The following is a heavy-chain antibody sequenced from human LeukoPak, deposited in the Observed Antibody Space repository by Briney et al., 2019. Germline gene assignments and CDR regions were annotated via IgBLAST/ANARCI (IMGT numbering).Heavy chain of an antibody. CDR2: IYDSVNT. V-gene: IGHV4-59*01. D-gene: IGHD3-22*01. CDR1: GGSISSYY. Sequence: SETLSLPCTVSGGSISSYYWSWIRQSPGKGLEWIGYIYDSVNTNYNPSLESRVTISVDTSKKQFSLRLTSVTAADTAVYYCARVRRYYDSSGYPSRLFDYWGQGTLVTVSS. J-gene: IGHJ4*02. CDR3: ARVRRYYDSSGYPSRLFDY.